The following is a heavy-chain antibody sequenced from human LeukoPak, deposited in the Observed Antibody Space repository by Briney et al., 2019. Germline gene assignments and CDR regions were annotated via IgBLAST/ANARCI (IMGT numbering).Heavy chain of an antibody. Sequence: GGSLRLSCAASGFTFSNAWMSWVRQAPGKGLEWVGRIKSKTDGGTTDYAAPVKGRFTISRDDSKNTLYLQMNSLKAEDTAVYYCTTDSTLLWFGDNWFDPWGQGTLVTVSS. V-gene: IGHV3-15*01. CDR3: TTDSTLLWFGDNWFDP. J-gene: IGHJ5*02. D-gene: IGHD3-10*01. CDR1: GFTFSNAW. CDR2: IKSKTDGGTT.